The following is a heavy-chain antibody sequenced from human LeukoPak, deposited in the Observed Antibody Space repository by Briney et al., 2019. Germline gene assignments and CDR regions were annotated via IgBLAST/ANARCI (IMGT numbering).Heavy chain of an antibody. CDR3: ARAQAVADLNWFDP. CDR1: GFTFSSYS. J-gene: IGHJ5*02. D-gene: IGHD6-19*01. CDR2: ISSSSSTI. V-gene: IGHV3-48*02. Sequence: GRSLRLSCAASGFTFSSYSMNWVRQAPGKGLEWVSYISSSSSTIYYADSVKGRFTISRDNAKNSLYLQMNSLRDEDTAVYYCARAQAVADLNWFDPWGQGTLVTVSS.